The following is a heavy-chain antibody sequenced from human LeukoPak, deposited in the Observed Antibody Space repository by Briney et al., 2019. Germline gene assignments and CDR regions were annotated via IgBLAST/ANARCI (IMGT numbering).Heavy chain of an antibody. CDR2: IWYDGSNK. V-gene: IGHV3-33*01. Sequence: GRPLRLSCAASGFTFSSYGMHWVRQAPGKGLEWVAVIWYDGSNKYYADSVKGRFTISRDNSKNTLYLQMNSLRAEDTAVYYCARDPAAGYSSYYFDYWGQGTLVTVSS. J-gene: IGHJ4*02. CDR3: ARDPAAGYSSYYFDY. CDR1: GFTFSSYG. D-gene: IGHD6-13*01.